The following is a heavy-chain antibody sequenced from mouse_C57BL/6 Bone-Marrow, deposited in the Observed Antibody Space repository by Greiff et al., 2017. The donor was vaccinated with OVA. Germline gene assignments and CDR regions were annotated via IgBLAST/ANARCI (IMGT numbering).Heavy chain of an antibody. J-gene: IGHJ3*01. CDR3: ARELGRGSWFAY. D-gene: IGHD4-1*01. Sequence: EVQLVESGGGLVKPGGSLKLSCAASGFTFSDYGMHWVRQAPEKGLEWVAYISSGSSTTYYADTVKGRFTISRDNAKNTLFLQMTSLRSEDTAMYSCARELGRGSWFAYWGQGTLVTVSA. CDR1: GFTFSDYG. V-gene: IGHV5-17*01. CDR2: ISSGSSTT.